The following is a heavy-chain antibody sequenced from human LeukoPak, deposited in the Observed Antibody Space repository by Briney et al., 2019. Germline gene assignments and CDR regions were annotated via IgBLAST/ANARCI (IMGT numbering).Heavy chain of an antibody. Sequence: GGSLRLSCAVSGFTFSDYYMSWLRQAPGKGLEWVSYISSSGSTIYYADSVKGRFTISRDNAKNSLYLQMNSLRAEDTAVYYCGKAMADYEGPWDYWGQGTLVTVSS. J-gene: IGHJ4*02. CDR3: GKAMADYEGPWDY. V-gene: IGHV3-11*04. CDR1: GFTFSDYY. CDR2: ISSSGSTI. D-gene: IGHD3-22*01.